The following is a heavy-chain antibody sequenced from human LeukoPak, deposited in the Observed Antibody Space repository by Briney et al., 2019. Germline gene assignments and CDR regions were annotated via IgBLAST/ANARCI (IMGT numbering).Heavy chain of an antibody. V-gene: IGHV4-39*07. Sequence: PSETLSLTCTVSGGSISSGSYYWGWIRQPPGKGLEWIGSIYYSGSTYYNPSLKSRVTISVDTSKNQFSLKLSSVTAADTAVYYCARGGPLRYWYFDLWGRGTLVTVSS. D-gene: IGHD5-12*01. J-gene: IGHJ2*01. CDR1: GGSISSGSYY. CDR3: ARGGPLRYWYFDL. CDR2: IYYSGST.